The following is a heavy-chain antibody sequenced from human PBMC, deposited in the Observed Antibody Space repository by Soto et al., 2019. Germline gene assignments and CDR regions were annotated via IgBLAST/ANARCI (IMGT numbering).Heavy chain of an antibody. V-gene: IGHV1-18*01. CDR2: ISGYNGNT. CDR3: AGDWGRGQFLTNKDY. D-gene: IGHD3-9*01. J-gene: IGHJ4*02. CDR1: GYTFTSYG. Sequence: QVQLVQSGAEVKKPGASVKVSCKASGYTFTSYGISWVRQAPGQGLEWMGWISGYNGNTEYAQKIQGRVTMTTDTSTSTAYKGLRSLKSDATALYYFAGDWGRGQFLTNKDYWGQGTLVTVSS.